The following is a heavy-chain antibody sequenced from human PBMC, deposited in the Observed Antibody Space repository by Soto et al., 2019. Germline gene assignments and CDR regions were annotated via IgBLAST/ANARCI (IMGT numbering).Heavy chain of an antibody. V-gene: IGHV1-69*01. CDR3: PRVIARHYYDCRRVLRGMEV. J-gene: IGHJ6*01. CDR1: GGTFSSYA. Sequence: QVQLVQSGAEVKKPGSSVKVSCKASGGTFSSYAISWVRQAPGQGLEWMGGIIPIFGTANYAQKFQGRVTSPAEEPTSPAYMVLNSLGYEDAAVYDSPRVIARHYYDCRRVLRGMEVWGQGTKVTVSS. CDR2: IIPIFGTA. D-gene: IGHD3-22*01.